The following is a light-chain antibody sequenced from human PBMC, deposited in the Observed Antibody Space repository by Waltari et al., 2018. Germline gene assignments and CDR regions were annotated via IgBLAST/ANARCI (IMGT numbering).Light chain of an antibody. J-gene: IGLJ1*01. CDR2: QDI. V-gene: IGLV3-1*01. CDR1: KLGDNS. Sequence: SDDLTQAPSVSVSPGQTASIACSGDKLGDNSVSWYQLKPGQSPVLIIYQDIKRPSGIPERFSGSTSGNTATLTITGTQAMDEADYYCQAWDTSTANVFGTGTKVNVL. CDR3: QAWDTSTANV.